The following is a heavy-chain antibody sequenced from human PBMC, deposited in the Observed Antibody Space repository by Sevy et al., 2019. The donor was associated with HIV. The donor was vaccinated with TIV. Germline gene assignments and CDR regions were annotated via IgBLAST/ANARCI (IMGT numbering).Heavy chain of an antibody. CDR1: GFTFSSYW. D-gene: IGHD6-13*01. J-gene: IGHJ4*02. V-gene: IGHV3-7*01. CDR3: ARADDSGYSSSWYY. Sequence: VGSLRLSCAASGFTFSSYWMSWVHQAPGKGLEWVANIEQDGSEKYYVDSVKGRFTISRDNAKNSLYLQMNSLRDEDTAVYYCARADDSGYSSSWYYWGQGTLVTVSS. CDR2: IEQDGSEK.